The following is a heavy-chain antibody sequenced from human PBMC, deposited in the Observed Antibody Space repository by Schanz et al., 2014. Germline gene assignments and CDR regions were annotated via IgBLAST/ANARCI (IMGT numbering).Heavy chain of an antibody. J-gene: IGHJ4*02. CDR2: ISVYNHNK. CDR1: GYIFINSG. V-gene: IGHV1-18*01. CDR3: ARDRRFFDRDDLHYFDF. D-gene: IGHD3-3*01. Sequence: QIQLVQSGPEVKKPGATVKVSCKASGYIFINSGISWVRQAPGQGLEWMGWISVYNHNKEYDQKFQGRVTMTTDTSTSTAYMALTDLRSDDTAVYYCARDRRFFDRDDLHYFDFWGQGTLVTVSS.